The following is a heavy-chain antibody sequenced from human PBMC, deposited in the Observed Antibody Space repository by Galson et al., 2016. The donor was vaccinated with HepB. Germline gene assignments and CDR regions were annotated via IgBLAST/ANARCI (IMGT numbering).Heavy chain of an antibody. J-gene: IGHJ4*02. CDR2: INTDGSST. D-gene: IGHD1-26*01. Sequence: SPRLSCAASGFTFSSHWMHWVRQAPGKGLVWVSRINTDGSSTSYADSVKGRFTISRDNAKNTLYLQMNSLRAEDTAVYYCARGGSRPIDYWGQGTLVTVSS. V-gene: IGHV3-74*01. CDR3: ARGGSRPIDY. CDR1: GFTFSSHW.